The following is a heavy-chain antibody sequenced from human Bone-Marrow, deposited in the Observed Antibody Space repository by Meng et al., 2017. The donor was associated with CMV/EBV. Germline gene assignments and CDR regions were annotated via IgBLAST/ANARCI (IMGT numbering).Heavy chain of an antibody. D-gene: IGHD3-3*01. J-gene: IGHJ4*02. V-gene: IGHV1-2*02. CDR2: INPNSGGT. CDR3: ARDSSDYDFWSGNYYFAY. CDR1: GYTFTGYY. Sequence: ASVKVSCKASGYTFTGYYMHWVRQAPGQGLEWMGWINPNSGGTNYAQKFQGGVTMTRDTSISTAYMELSRLRSDDTAVYYCARDSSDYDFWSGNYYFAYWGQGHLVNVSS.